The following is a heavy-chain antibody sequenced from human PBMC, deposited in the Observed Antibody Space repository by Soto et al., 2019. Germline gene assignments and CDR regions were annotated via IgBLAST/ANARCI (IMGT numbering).Heavy chain of an antibody. D-gene: IGHD2-2*01. Sequence: ASVKVSCKASGYTFTSYYMHWVRQAPGQGLEWMGIINPSGGSTSYAQKFQGRVTMTRDTSTSTVYMELSSLRSEDTAVYYCARGRIVVVPAAMLVRGFDPWGQGTLVTVSS. CDR1: GYTFTSYY. CDR3: ARGRIVVVPAAMLVRGFDP. V-gene: IGHV1-46*01. J-gene: IGHJ5*02. CDR2: INPSGGST.